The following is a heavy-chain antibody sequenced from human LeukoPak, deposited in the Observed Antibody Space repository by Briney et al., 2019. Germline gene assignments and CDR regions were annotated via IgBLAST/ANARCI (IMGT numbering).Heavy chain of an antibody. CDR1: GFTFSSYE. CDR3: AIWGTYYYDSSGYGWE. V-gene: IGHV3-48*03. D-gene: IGHD3-22*01. J-gene: IGHJ4*02. CDR2: ISSSGSTI. Sequence: GGSLRLSCAASGFTFSSYEMNWVRQAPGKGLEWVSYISSSGSTIYYADSVKGRFTIFRDNSKNTLYLQMNSLRAEDTAVYYCAIWGTYYYDSSGYGWEWGQGTLVTVSS.